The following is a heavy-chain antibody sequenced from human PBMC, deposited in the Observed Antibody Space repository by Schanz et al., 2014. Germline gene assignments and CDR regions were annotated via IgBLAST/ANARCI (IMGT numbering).Heavy chain of an antibody. J-gene: IGHJ6*02. Sequence: QLQLQESGSGLVKPSQTLSLTCAVSGGSISRGFYSWNWIRQPPGRGLEWIGCIYYSGSTYYNPSHKTGVPISKNRSKDQFSLSLNSVTAADTAVYYCAREDRYYHGLDVWGQGTTVTVS. CDR1: GGSISRGFYS. CDR3: AREDRYYHGLDV. CDR2: IYYSGST. V-gene: IGHV4-30-2*01.